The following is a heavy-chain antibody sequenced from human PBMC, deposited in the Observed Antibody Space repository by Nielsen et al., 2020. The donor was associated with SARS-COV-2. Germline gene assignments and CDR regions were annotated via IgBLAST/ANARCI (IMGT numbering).Heavy chain of an antibody. V-gene: IGHV3-30*04. CDR2: ISYDGSNK. D-gene: IGHD2-2*01. J-gene: IGHJ6*02. Sequence: GESLKISCAASGFTFSSYAMHWVRQAPGKGLEWVAVISYDGSNKYYADSVKGRFTISRDNSKNTLYLQMNSLRAEDTAVYYCARGYQSLYYYYYGIDVWGQGTTVTVSS. CDR3: ARGYQSLYYYYYGIDV. CDR1: GFTFSSYA.